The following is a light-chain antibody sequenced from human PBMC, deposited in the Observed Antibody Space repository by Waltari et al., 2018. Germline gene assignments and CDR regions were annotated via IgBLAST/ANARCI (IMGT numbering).Light chain of an antibody. Sequence: QSVLTQPPSASGTPGQRVTISCSGSRSNIGSHSVHWYRHLPGSAPKLLIYVNNQRLSGVPDRFSGSKSGTSASLAISGLRSEDEADYFCAAWDDSLNSVIFGGGTKVTVL. V-gene: IGLV1-44*01. CDR2: VNN. CDR3: AAWDDSLNSVI. CDR1: RSNIGSHS. J-gene: IGLJ2*01.